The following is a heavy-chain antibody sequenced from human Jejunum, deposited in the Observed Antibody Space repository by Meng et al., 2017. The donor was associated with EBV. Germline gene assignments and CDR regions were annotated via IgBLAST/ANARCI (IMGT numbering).Heavy chain of an antibody. CDR1: GGSISSNNW. J-gene: IGHJ4*02. D-gene: IGHD3-16*01. V-gene: IGHV4-4*02. CDR3: SHYIWGSPPDGVY. CDR2: IYHGGNT. Sequence: QVQLQGWGPGVVKASEPLSLTCVVSGGSISSNNWWSWVRQPPGKGLEWIGEIYHGGNTNYSPSLESRVTISVDKSKNDFSLKLTSVTAADTAVYYCSHYIWGSPPDGVYWGQGTLVTVSS.